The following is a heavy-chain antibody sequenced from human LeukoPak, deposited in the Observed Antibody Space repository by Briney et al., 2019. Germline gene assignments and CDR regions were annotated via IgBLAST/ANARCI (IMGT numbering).Heavy chain of an antibody. Sequence: SVKVSCKASGGTFSSYAISWVRQAPGQGLEWMGGIIPIFGTANYAQKFQGRVTITADESTSTAYMELSSLRSEDTAVYYCASGPYYYDSSGYFFFYWGQGTLVTVSS. CDR2: IIPIFGTA. J-gene: IGHJ4*02. V-gene: IGHV1-69*01. CDR1: GGTFSSYA. CDR3: ASGPYYYDSSGYFFFY. D-gene: IGHD3-22*01.